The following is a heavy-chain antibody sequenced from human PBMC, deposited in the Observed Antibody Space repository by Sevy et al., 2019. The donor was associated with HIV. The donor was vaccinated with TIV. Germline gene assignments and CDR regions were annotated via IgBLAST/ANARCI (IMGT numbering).Heavy chain of an antibody. CDR1: GFSFSNYV. J-gene: IGHJ4*01. D-gene: IGHD3-16*01. Sequence: GGSLRLSCTASGFSFSNYVMAWVRQAPGKGLEWVSSVSPTSLSTYYAESVKGRFTISRDNSKNTLYLQMNSLRAEDTAIYYCAKLHSRMIPGDGALDYWGRGTLVTVSS. CDR2: VSPTSLST. CDR3: AKLHSRMIPGDGALDY. V-gene: IGHV3-23*01.